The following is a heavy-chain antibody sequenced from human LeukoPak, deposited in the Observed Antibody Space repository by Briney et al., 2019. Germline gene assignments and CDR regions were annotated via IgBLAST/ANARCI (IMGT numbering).Heavy chain of an antibody. CDR3: AKDRGDIVATIFGY. V-gene: IGHV3-30*18. J-gene: IGHJ4*02. Sequence: GGSLRLSCAASGFTFSSYGMHWVRQAPGKGLEWVAVISYDGSNKYYADSVKGRFTISRDNSKNTLYLQMNSLRAEDTAVYYCAKDRGDIVATIFGYWGQGTLVTVSS. CDR1: GFTFSSYG. D-gene: IGHD5-12*01. CDR2: ISYDGSNK.